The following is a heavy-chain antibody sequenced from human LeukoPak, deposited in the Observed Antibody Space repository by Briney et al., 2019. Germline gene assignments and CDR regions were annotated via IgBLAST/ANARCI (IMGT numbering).Heavy chain of an antibody. CDR1: GATVSSDGFW. Sequence: SETLSLTCAVSGATVSSDGFWWNWVRQPPGKGLEWIGQIGYSGTTNYKPSLKSRLTISTDASNNHFSLRLTSVTPADTAVYYCARIGGVFHHWGQGTLVTVSS. D-gene: IGHD3-10*01. V-gene: IGHV4-61*03. J-gene: IGHJ1*01. CDR2: IGYSGTT. CDR3: ARIGGVFHH.